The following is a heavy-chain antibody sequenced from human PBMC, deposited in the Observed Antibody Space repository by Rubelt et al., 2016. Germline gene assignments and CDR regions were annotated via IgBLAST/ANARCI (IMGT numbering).Heavy chain of an antibody. D-gene: IGHD3-22*01. CDR2: IKQDGSEK. CDR3: ARHSSGYYYCPDY. Sequence: EVQLVESGGGLAQPGGSLRLSCAASGFTFSSYWMSWVRQAPGKGLEWVANIKQDGSEKYYVDSGKGRLTSSRDNAKNLRYLQMNSLRAEDTAVYYCARHSSGYYYCPDYWGQGTLVTVSS. J-gene: IGHJ4*02. V-gene: IGHV3-7*05. CDR1: GFTFSSYW.